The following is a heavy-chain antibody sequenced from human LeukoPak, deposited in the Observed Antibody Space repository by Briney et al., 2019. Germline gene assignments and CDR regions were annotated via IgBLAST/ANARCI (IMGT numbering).Heavy chain of an antibody. Sequence: SETLSLTCTVSGGSITNYYWSWMRQPPGKGLEWIGYIYYSGNTKYNPSLKSRVTISVDTPKNQFSLKLNSVTAADTAVYYCASRRADWYFDLWGRGTLVTVSS. CDR1: GGSITNYY. J-gene: IGHJ2*01. CDR3: ASRRADWYFDL. CDR2: IYYSGNT. V-gene: IGHV4-59*01.